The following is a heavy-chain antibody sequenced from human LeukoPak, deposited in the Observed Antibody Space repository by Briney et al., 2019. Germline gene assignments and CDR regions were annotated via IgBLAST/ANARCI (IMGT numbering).Heavy chain of an antibody. CDR3: AREQVVVVPAAGFDP. CDR1: GFTFSSYS. J-gene: IGHJ5*02. V-gene: IGHV3-48*01. D-gene: IGHD2-2*01. Sequence: GGSLRLSCAASGFTFSSYSMNWVRQAPGKGLEWVSYISSSSNTIYYADSVKGRFTISRDNAKNSLYLQMNSLRAEDTTVYYCAREQVVVVPAAGFDPWGQGTLVTVSS. CDR2: ISSSSNTI.